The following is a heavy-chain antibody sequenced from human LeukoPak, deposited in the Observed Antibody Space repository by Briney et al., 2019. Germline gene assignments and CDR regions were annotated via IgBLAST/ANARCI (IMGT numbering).Heavy chain of an antibody. CDR2: ISGSGGST. V-gene: IGHV3-23*01. CDR1: GFTFSSYG. J-gene: IGHJ3*02. Sequence: GGSLRLSCAASGFTFSSYGMHWVRQAPGKGLEWDSAISGSGGSTYYADSVKGRFTISRDNSKNTLYLQMNSLRAEDTAVYYCAKAYGGLLWFGEYLDAFDIWGQGTMVTVSS. D-gene: IGHD3-10*01. CDR3: AKAYGGLLWFGEYLDAFDI.